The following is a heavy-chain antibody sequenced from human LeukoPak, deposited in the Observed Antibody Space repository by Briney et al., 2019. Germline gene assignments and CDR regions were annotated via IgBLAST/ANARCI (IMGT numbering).Heavy chain of an antibody. V-gene: IGHV1-2*02. CDR3: ARVPRGDYVILGYYYMDV. CDR1: GYTFTGYY. J-gene: IGHJ6*03. D-gene: IGHD4-17*01. Sequence: ASVKVSCKASGYTFTGYYMHWVRQAPGQGLEWMGWINPNSGGTNYAQKFQGRVTITRNTSISTAYMELSSLRSEDTAVYYCARVPRGDYVILGYYYMDVWGKGTTVTVSS. CDR2: INPNSGGT.